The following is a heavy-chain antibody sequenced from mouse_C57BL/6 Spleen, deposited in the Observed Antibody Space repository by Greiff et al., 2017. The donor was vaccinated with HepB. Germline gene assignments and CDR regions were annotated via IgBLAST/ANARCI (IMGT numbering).Heavy chain of an antibody. V-gene: IGHV1-15*01. D-gene: IGHD1-1*01. J-gene: IGHJ3*01. CDR3: TRRGVVASGSWFAY. Sequence: QVQLQQSGAELVRPGASVTLSCKASGYTFTDYEMHWVKQTPVHGLEWIGAIDPETGGTAYNQKFKGKAILTADKSSSTAYMEFRSLTSADSAVYYCTRRGVVASGSWFAYWGQGTLVTVSA. CDR1: GYTFTDYE. CDR2: IDPETGGT.